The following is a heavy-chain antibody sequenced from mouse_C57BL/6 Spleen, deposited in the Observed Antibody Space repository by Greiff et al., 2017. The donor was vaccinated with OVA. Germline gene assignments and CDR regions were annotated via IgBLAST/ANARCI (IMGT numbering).Heavy chain of an antibody. V-gene: IGHV1-76*01. CDR2: IYPGSGNT. D-gene: IGHD1-1*01. CDR3: ARSQTTVVANFDY. Sequence: QVQLQQSGAELVRPGASVKLSCKASGYTFTDYYINWVKQRPGQGLEWIARIYPGSGNTYYNEKFKGKATLTAEKSSSTAYMQLSSLTSEDSAVYFCARSQTTVVANFDYWGQGTTLTVSS. J-gene: IGHJ2*01. CDR1: GYTFTDYY.